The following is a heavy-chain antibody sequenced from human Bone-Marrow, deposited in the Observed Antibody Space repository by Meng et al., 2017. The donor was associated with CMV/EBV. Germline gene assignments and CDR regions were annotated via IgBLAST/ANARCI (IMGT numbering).Heavy chain of an antibody. D-gene: IGHD2-2*01. Sequence: GGSLRLSCAASGFSFSYYAMHWVRQAPGKGLEYVSAISSNGGITYYADSVKGRVTISRDNSKNTLFLQMDSLRAEDTAVYYCAKDFYVVVVPAAQAFDYWGQGTLVTVSS. V-gene: IGHV3-64*02. J-gene: IGHJ4*02. CDR3: AKDFYVVVVPAAQAFDY. CDR1: GFSFSYYA. CDR2: ISSNGGIT.